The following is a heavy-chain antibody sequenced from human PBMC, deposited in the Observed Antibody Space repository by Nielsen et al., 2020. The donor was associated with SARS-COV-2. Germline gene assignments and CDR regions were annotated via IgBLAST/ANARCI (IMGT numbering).Heavy chain of an antibody. V-gene: IGHV3-30*03. CDR3: ARDWSRAFDV. Sequence: GESLKISCAASGFAFSRYGMHWVRQAPGKGLEWVAVISYDGSRRDYADSVKGRLTISRDNAKNSMSLQMNSLRVEDTAVYYCARDWSRAFDVWGQGTMVTVSS. J-gene: IGHJ3*01. CDR2: ISYDGSRR. CDR1: GFAFSRYG.